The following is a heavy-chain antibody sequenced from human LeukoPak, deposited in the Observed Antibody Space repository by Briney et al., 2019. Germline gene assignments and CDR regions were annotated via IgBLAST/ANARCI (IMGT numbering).Heavy chain of an antibody. CDR3: ARGLTIAAAEVFDY. J-gene: IGHJ4*02. Sequence: GGSLRLSCAASGFTFSSYGMHWVRQAPGKGLEWVAVISYDGSNKYYADSVKGRFTISRDNSKNTLFLQMNSLRAEDTAVYYCARGLTIAAAEVFDYWGQGTLVTVSS. CDR2: ISYDGSNK. CDR1: GFTFSSYG. D-gene: IGHD6-13*01. V-gene: IGHV3-30*03.